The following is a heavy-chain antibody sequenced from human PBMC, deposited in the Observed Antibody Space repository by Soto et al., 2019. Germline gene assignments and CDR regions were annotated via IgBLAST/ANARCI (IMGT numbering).Heavy chain of an antibody. D-gene: IGHD5-18*01. CDR2: IYHSGST. V-gene: IGHV4-4*02. J-gene: IGHJ4*02. CDR3: ATYGEQLWLGDS. Sequence: QVQLQESGPGLVKPSGTLSLTCAVSGGSISSPHWWSWVRQSPVKGLEWIGDIYHSGSTSYNPSLEGRIGISVDKSKKQSSLRLTSVTAADTAIYYCATYGEQLWLGDSWGQGILVTVSS. CDR1: GGSISSPHW.